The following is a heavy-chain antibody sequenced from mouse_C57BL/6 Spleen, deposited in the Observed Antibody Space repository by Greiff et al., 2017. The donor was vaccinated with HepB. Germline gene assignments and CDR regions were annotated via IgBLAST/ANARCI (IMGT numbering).Heavy chain of an antibody. Sequence: VQRVESGAELVRPGTSVKVSCKASGYAFTNYLIEWVKQRPGQGLEWIGVINPGSGGTNYNEKFKGKATLTADKSSSTAYMQLSSLTSEDSAVYVCALTTVVADWYFDVWGTGTTVTVSS. CDR1: GYAFTNYL. J-gene: IGHJ1*03. D-gene: IGHD1-1*01. V-gene: IGHV1-54*01. CDR3: ALTTVVADWYFDV. CDR2: INPGSGGT.